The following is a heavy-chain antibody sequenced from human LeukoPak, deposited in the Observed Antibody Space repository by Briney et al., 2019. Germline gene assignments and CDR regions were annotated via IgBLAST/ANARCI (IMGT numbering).Heavy chain of an antibody. CDR2: INPSGGST. CDR1: GYTFTSYY. CDR3: ARRIAVAGEDYYYGMDA. J-gene: IGHJ6*02. V-gene: IGHV1-46*01. Sequence: ASVKVSCKASGYTFTSYYMHWVRQAPGQGLEWMGIINPSGGSTSYAQKFQGRVTMTRDTSTSTVYMELSSLRSEDTAVYYCARRIAVAGEDYYYGMDAWGQGTTVTVSS. D-gene: IGHD6-19*01.